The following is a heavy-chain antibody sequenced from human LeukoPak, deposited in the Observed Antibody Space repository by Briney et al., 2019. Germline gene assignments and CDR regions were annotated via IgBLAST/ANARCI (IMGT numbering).Heavy chain of an antibody. D-gene: IGHD1-1*01. J-gene: IGHJ4*02. CDR1: GYTFTCYY. Sequence: ASVKVSCKASGYTFTCYYMHWVRQAPGQGLEWMGWINPNSGGTNYAQKFQGRVTMTRDTSISTAYMELSRLRSDDTAVYYCARLRTGTTSTGGDWGQGTLVTVSS. V-gene: IGHV1-2*02. CDR3: ARLRTGTTSTGGD. CDR2: INPNSGGT.